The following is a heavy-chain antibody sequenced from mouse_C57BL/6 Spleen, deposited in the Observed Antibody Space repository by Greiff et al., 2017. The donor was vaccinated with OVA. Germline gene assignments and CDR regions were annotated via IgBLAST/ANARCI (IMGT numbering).Heavy chain of an antibody. CDR2: IYPRSGNT. CDR3: ARSGSDYAMDY. Sequence: QVHVKQSGAELARPGASVKLSCKASGYTFTSYSISWVKQRTGQGLEWIGEIYPRSGNTYYNEKFKGKATLTADKSSSTAYMELRSLTSEDSAVYFCARSGSDYAMDYWGQGTSVTVSS. CDR1: GYTFTSYS. V-gene: IGHV1-81*01. D-gene: IGHD1-1*01. J-gene: IGHJ4*01.